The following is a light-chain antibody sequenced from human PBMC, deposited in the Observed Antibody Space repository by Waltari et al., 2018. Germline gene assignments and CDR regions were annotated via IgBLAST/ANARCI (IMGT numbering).Light chain of an antibody. Sequence: DIVMTQSPESLAVSLGESATIPCRSIESLLYTSNNQNFLAWYQRKAGQPPKLLFYWASVRESGVPDRFSASGSGTDFILSISSLQAEDVAVYYCQQYYTSPLTFGGGTKVEIK. J-gene: IGKJ4*01. CDR2: WAS. CDR1: ESLLYTSNNQNF. CDR3: QQYYTSPLT. V-gene: IGKV4-1*01.